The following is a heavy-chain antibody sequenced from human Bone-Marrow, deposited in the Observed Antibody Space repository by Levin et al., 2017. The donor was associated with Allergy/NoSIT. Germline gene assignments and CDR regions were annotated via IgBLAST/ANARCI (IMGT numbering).Heavy chain of an antibody. V-gene: IGHV3-7*01. CDR2: IKQDESEK. CDR1: GFTFSNFW. CDR3: ASVLTPSSTGWRLDS. D-gene: IGHD6-13*01. J-gene: IGHJ4*02. Sequence: RGESLKISCAASGFTFSNFWMSWVRQAPGKGLEWVANIKQDESEKYYVDSVKGRFTISRDNAKNSLHLQMNSLRAEDTAVYFCASVLTPSSTGWRLDSWGQGTLVIVSS.